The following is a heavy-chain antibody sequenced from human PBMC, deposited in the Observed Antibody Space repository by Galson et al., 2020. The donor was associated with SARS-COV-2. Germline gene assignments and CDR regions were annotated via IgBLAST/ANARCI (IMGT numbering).Heavy chain of an antibody. V-gene: IGHV4-61*02. Sequence: SETLSLTCSVSGCSISSGSYYWSWIRQPAGKGLEWIGRIHTSGSTTYNPSLKSRVTISIDTSKNQFSLNLSSVTAADTAVYYCARDRFWGYLDYWGQGTLVTVAS. CDR1: GCSISSGSYY. CDR3: ARDRFWGYLDY. CDR2: IHTSGST. J-gene: IGHJ4*02. D-gene: IGHD7-27*01.